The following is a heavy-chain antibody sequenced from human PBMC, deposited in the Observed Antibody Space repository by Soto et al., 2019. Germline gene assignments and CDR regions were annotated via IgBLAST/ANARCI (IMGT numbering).Heavy chain of an antibody. V-gene: IGHV3-23*01. CDR3: ANSNVDILATINFDY. CDR2: ISGSGGST. CDR1: GFTFRSYA. D-gene: IGHD5-12*01. Sequence: EVQLLEAGGGLVQPGGSLRLSCAASGFTFRSYAMSWVRQAPGKGLEWVSAISGSGGSTYYADSVKGRFTISRDNSKNTLYLQMNSLRAEDTAVYYCANSNVDILATINFDYRGQGTLVTVSS. J-gene: IGHJ4*02.